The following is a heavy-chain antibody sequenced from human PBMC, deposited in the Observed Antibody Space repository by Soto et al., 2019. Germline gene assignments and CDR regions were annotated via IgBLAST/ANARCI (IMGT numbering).Heavy chain of an antibody. D-gene: IGHD3-22*01. CDR2: IDPSDSQT. CDR1: GYSFAGYW. J-gene: IGHJ4*02. CDR3: ARQIYDSDTGPNFQYYFDS. V-gene: IGHV5-10-1*01. Sequence: GESLKISCKGSGYSFAGYWITWVRQKPGKGLEWRGRIDPSDSQTYYSPSFRGHVTISVTKSITTVFLQWSILRASDTAMYYCARQIYDSDTGPNFQYYFDSWGQGTPVTVSS.